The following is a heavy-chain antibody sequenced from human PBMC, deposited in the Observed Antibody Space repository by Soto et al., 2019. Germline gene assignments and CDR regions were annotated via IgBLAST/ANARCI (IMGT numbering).Heavy chain of an antibody. J-gene: IGHJ6*02. Sequence: ASVKVSCKASGYTFTGYYMHWVRQAPGQGLEWMGWINPNSGGTNYAQKFQSWVTMTRDTSISTAYMELSRLRSDDTAVYYCARADGYNRYYYYGMDVWGQGTTVTVSS. CDR3: ARADGYNRYYYYGMDV. CDR1: GYTFTGYY. D-gene: IGHD5-12*01. CDR2: INPNSGGT. V-gene: IGHV1-2*04.